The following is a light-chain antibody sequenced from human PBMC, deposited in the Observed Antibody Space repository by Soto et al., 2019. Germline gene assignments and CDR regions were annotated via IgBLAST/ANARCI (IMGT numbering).Light chain of an antibody. V-gene: IGLV2-14*01. J-gene: IGLJ2*01. CDR2: EVT. Sequence: QSAMTQPACVSGSPGQSITISCTGTSSDVGDYDYVSWYQQHPGKAPKLMIYEVTSRPSGVSDRFSGSKSGNTASLTISGLQAEDEADYYCSSYTSISTEVFGVGTKLTVL. CDR3: SSYTSISTEV. CDR1: SSDVGDYDY.